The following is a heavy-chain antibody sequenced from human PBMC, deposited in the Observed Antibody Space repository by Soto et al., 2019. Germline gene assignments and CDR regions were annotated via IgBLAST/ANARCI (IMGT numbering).Heavy chain of an antibody. CDR1: GYTFTSYD. CDR3: ARGSRGYDFWSGYYYQQVFGY. V-gene: IGHV1-8*01. CDR2: MNPNSGNT. D-gene: IGHD3-3*01. J-gene: IGHJ4*02. Sequence: ASVKVSCKASGYTFTSYDINWVRQATGQGLEWMGWMNPNSGNTGYAQKFQGRVTMTRNTSISTAYMELSSLRSEDTAVYYCARGSRGYDFWSGYYYQQVFGYGGEGTLVTVS.